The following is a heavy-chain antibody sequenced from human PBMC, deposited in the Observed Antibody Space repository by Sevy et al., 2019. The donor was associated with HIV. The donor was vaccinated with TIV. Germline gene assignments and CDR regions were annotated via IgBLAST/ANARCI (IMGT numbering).Heavy chain of an antibody. Sequence: GESLKISCKGSGYTFTNYWIGWVRQMPGKGLEWRGIIYPGDSDTRYSPSFQGQVILSAEKSISTAYLQWSSLKASETAIYYCVRHPGVATLYFDYWGQGILVTVSS. CDR1: GYTFTNYW. J-gene: IGHJ4*02. V-gene: IGHV5-51*01. CDR2: IYPGDSDT. D-gene: IGHD5-12*01. CDR3: VRHPGVATLYFDY.